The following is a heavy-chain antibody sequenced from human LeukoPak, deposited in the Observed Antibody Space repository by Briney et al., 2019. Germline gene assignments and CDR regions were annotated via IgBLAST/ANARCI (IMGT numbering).Heavy chain of an antibody. CDR3: AVSGSYYFDY. Sequence: PGGSLRLSCAASGFTFNNYWMSWVRHAPGKGLEWVSVIYSGGSTYYADSVMGRFTISRDNSKNTLYLQMNSLRAEDTAVYYCAVSGSYYFDYWGQGNLVTVSS. D-gene: IGHD3-10*01. CDR1: GFTFNNYW. V-gene: IGHV3-66*01. J-gene: IGHJ4*02. CDR2: IYSGGST.